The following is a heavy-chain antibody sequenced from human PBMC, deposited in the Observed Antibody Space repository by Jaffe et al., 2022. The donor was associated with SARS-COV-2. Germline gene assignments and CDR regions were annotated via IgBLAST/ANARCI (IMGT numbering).Heavy chain of an antibody. J-gene: IGHJ6*02. CDR2: ISYDGSNK. Sequence: QVQLVESGGGVVQPGRSLRLSCAASGFTFSSYGMHWVRQAPGKGLEWVAVISYDGSNKYYADSVKGRFTISRDNSKNTLYLQMNSLRAEDTAVYYCAKDCDSSSFYYYYGMDVWGQGTTVTVSS. V-gene: IGHV3-30*18. CDR1: GFTFSSYG. D-gene: IGHD6-6*01. CDR3: AKDCDSSSFYYYYGMDV.